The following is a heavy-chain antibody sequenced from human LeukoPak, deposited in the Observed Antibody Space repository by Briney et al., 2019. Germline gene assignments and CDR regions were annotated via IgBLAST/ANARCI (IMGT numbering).Heavy chain of an antibody. Sequence: GGSLRLSCAASGFTFSSYAMGWVRQAPGKGLEWVSAISGSGGSTYYADSVKGRFTISRDNSKNTLYLQMNSLRAEDTAVYYCATGGSSWYSGGYWGQGTLVTVSS. CDR3: ATGGSSWYSGGY. V-gene: IGHV3-23*01. D-gene: IGHD6-13*01. CDR1: GFTFSSYA. J-gene: IGHJ4*02. CDR2: ISGSGGST.